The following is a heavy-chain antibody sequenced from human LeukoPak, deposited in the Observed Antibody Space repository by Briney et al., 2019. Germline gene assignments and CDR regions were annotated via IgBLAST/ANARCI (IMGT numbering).Heavy chain of an antibody. Sequence: SETLSLTCTVSGGSISSYYWSWIRQPAGKGLEWIGRIYTSGSTNYNPSLKSRVTMSVDTSKNQSSLKLSSVTAADTAVYYCARDRIGYCTNGVCYTSSSCSWYWFDPWGQGTLVTVSS. V-gene: IGHV4-4*07. CDR1: GGSISSYY. J-gene: IGHJ5*02. D-gene: IGHD2-8*01. CDR3: ARDRIGYCTNGVCYTSSSCSWYWFDP. CDR2: IYTSGST.